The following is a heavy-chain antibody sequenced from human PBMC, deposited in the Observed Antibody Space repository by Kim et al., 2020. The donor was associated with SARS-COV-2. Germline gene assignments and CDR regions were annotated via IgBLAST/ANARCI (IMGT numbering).Heavy chain of an antibody. CDR3: ARGRAGVVPAPVLGLGPFYDYYAIDV. V-gene: IGHV4-34*01. CDR2: INHSGNT. J-gene: IGHJ6*02. D-gene: IGHD2-2*02. Sequence: SETLSLTCAVYGGSLRDYKWSWIRQPPGKGLEWLGEINHSGNTNLSPSLKSRITISLDTSKSQFSLKLKSMTAPDTAVYYCARGRAGVVPAPVLGLGPFYDYYAIDVWGRGTPVAVSS. CDR1: GGSLRDYK.